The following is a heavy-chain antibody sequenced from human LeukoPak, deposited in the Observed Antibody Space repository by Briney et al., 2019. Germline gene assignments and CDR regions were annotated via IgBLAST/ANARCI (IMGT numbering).Heavy chain of an antibody. CDR3: ANDCSSTSCLDLTGYYGMDV. CDR2: ISYDGSNK. CDR1: GFTFSSYG. Sequence: PGGSLRLSCAASGFTFSSYGMHWVRQAPGKGLEWVAVISYDGSNKYYADSVKGRFTISRDNSKNTLYLQMNSLRAEDTAVYYGANDCSSTSCLDLTGYYGMDVWGQGTTVTVSS. D-gene: IGHD2-2*01. V-gene: IGHV3-30*18. J-gene: IGHJ6*02.